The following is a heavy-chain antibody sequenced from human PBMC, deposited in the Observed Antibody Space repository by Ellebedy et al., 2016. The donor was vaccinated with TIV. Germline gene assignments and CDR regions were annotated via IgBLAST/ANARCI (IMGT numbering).Heavy chain of an antibody. CDR3: ATDRSSGWYPVDY. V-gene: IGHV3-30*03. CDR1: GFTFSSYG. D-gene: IGHD6-19*01. J-gene: IGHJ4*02. Sequence: GESLKISCEASGFTFSSYGIQWVRQAPGKGLEWVAVISYDGSDKYYVDSVKGRFTISRDNSKNTVYLQMNSLRGEDTAVYYCATDRSSGWYPVDYWGQGTLVTVSS. CDR2: ISYDGSDK.